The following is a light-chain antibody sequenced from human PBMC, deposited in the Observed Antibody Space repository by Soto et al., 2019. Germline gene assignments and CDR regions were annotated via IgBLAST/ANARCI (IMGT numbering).Light chain of an antibody. V-gene: IGKV3-20*01. CDR1: QSVSSSY. CDR3: QQYGSSPLLT. J-gene: IGKJ4*01. Sequence: EIVLTQSPGTLSLSPGERATLSCRASQSVSSSYLAWYQQKPGQAPRLLLYGASSMATGIPDRFSGSGSGTDFTLTISRLEPEDCAVYYCQQYGSSPLLTFGGGTKVEIK. CDR2: GAS.